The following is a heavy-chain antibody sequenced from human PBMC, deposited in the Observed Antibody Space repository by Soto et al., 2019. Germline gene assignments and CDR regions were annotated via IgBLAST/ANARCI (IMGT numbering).Heavy chain of an antibody. J-gene: IGHJ1*01. CDR1: GFTFSSYA. CDR3: AKDQAAGGTISRYFQN. D-gene: IGHD6-13*01. CDR2: ISGSGDTT. V-gene: IGHV3-23*01. Sequence: EVQLLESGGDLVQPEGSLRLSCAASGFTFSSYAMSWVRQAPGKGLEWVSGISGSGDTTYYADSVRGRFTISRDNSKNTLYLQLNSLRAEDMALYYCAKDQAAGGTISRYFQNWGQGTLVTVSS.